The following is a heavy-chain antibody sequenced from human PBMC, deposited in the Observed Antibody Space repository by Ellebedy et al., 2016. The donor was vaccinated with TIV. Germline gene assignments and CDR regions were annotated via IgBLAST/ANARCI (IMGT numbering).Heavy chain of an antibody. J-gene: IGHJ6*02. CDR3: ARADSYYYDSSGYLRSYYYYGMDV. CDR1: GGSISSSSYY. V-gene: IGHV4-39*07. D-gene: IGHD3-22*01. Sequence: SETLSLTXTVSGGSISSSSYYWGWIRQPPGKGLEWIGSIHYSGSTYYNPSLKSRVTISVDTSKNQFSLKLSSVTAADTAVYYCARADSYYYDSSGYLRSYYYYGMDVWGQGTTVTVSS. CDR2: IHYSGST.